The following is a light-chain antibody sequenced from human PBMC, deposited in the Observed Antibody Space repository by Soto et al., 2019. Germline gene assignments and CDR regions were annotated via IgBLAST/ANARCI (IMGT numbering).Light chain of an antibody. Sequence: QSALTQPASVSGSPGQSITISCTGTSSDVGSYKLVSWYQQHPGKAPQLIISDVIKRPSGISDRFSGSKSGSTASLTISGLQAEDEADYYCCSYAGTSTHTVFGGGTKLTVL. CDR1: SSDVGSYKL. V-gene: IGLV2-23*02. CDR2: DVI. J-gene: IGLJ7*01. CDR3: CSYAGTSTHTV.